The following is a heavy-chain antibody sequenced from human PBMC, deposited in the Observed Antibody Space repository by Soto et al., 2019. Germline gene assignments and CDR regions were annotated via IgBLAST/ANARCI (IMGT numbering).Heavy chain of an antibody. CDR2: INPSGGST. Sequence: ASVKVSCTTSGYTFTSYYMHWVRQAPGPGLEWMGIINPSGGSTSYAQKFQGRVTMTRDTSTSTVYMELSSLRSEDTAVYYCARLYQGIAVAQEDYWGQGTLVTVSS. D-gene: IGHD6-19*01. CDR3: ARLYQGIAVAQEDY. V-gene: IGHV1-46*03. CDR1: GYTFTSYY. J-gene: IGHJ4*02.